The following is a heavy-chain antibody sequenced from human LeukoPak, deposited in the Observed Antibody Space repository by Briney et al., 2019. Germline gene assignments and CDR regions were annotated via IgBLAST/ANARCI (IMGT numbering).Heavy chain of an antibody. Sequence: APVKVSCKASGYTFTVYYMHWVRQAPGQGLEWMGWINPNSGDTKCAQKFQGRVTMTRDTSIGTAYMELSRLTSDDTAVYYCARSQIPDFWGQGTLVTVSS. D-gene: IGHD2-21*01. V-gene: IGHV1-2*02. CDR2: INPNSGDT. CDR1: GYTFTVYY. CDR3: ARSQIPDF. J-gene: IGHJ4*02.